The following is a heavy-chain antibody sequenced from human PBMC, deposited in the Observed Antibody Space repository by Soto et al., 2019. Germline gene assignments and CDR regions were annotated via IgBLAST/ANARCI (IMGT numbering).Heavy chain of an antibody. D-gene: IGHD3-10*01. Sequence: PSETPSLTCTVSGGSISSSGYYWGWIRQPPGKGLEWIESIYYSGSTYYNPSLKSRVTISVDTSKNQFSLKLSSVTAADTAMYYCARQGVTMVRGVPFWAAFDIWGQGTMVTVSS. CDR1: GGSISSSGYY. J-gene: IGHJ3*02. CDR3: ARQGVTMVRGVPFWAAFDI. CDR2: IYYSGST. V-gene: IGHV4-39*01.